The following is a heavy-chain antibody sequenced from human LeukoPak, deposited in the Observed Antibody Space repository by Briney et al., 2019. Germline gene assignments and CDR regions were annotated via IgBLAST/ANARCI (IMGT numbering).Heavy chain of an antibody. Sequence: GGSLRLSCAASGFTFSSYAMSWVRQAPGKGLEWVSAISGSGGSTYYADSVKGRFTISRDNSKNTLYLQMNSLRAEDTAVYYCAKEWQQQDAAPEYYYYGMDVWGKGTTVTVSS. D-gene: IGHD6-13*01. V-gene: IGHV3-23*01. CDR3: AKEWQQQDAAPEYYYYGMDV. CDR2: ISGSGGST. J-gene: IGHJ6*04. CDR1: GFTFSSYA.